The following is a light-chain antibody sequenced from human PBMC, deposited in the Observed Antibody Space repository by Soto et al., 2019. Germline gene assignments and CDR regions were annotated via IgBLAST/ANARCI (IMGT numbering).Light chain of an antibody. Sequence: EIVLTQSPATLSLSPGERATLSCRASQSVSSYLAWYQQKPGQAPRLLIYDASNRATGIPARFSGSGSGTDFTLTISRLEPADFAVYFCHQRQSWPRTFGQGTKVDI. J-gene: IGKJ1*01. V-gene: IGKV3-11*01. CDR3: HQRQSWPRT. CDR2: DAS. CDR1: QSVSSY.